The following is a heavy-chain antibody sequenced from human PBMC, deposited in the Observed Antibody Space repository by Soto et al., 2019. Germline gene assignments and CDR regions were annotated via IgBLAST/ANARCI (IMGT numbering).Heavy chain of an antibody. Sequence: PGGSLRLSCTASGFTFGDYAMSWVRQAPGKGLEWVGFIRSKAYGGTTEYAASVKGRFTISRDDSKSIAYLQMNSLKTEDTAVYYCTRLAHSVWRQLWLTHWGQGTQVTVSS. CDR3: TRLAHSVWRQLWLTH. CDR1: GFTFGDYA. V-gene: IGHV3-49*04. J-gene: IGHJ4*02. CDR2: IRSKAYGGTT. D-gene: IGHD5-18*01.